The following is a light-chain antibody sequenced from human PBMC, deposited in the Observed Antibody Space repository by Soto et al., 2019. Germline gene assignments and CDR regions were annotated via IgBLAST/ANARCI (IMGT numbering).Light chain of an antibody. CDR3: QQYNNWPPWP. CDR2: GTS. J-gene: IGKJ1*01. Sequence: EIVMTQSPATLSVSPGERATLSCRASQSVSSNLAWYQQKPGQAPRLLIYGTSTRATGFPARFSGRGSGTEFTLTISSLQSEDFAVYYCQQYNNWPPWPFGQGTKVEIK. CDR1: QSVSSN. V-gene: IGKV3-15*01.